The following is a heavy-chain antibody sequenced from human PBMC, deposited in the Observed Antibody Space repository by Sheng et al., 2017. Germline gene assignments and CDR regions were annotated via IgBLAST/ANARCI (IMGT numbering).Heavy chain of an antibody. J-gene: IGHJ6*03. CDR1: GGTFSSYA. D-gene: IGHD2-2*01. CDR3: ARKACSSTSCYPYYYYYMDV. V-gene: IGHV1-69*13. Sequence: QVQLVQSGAEVKKPGSSVKVSCKASGGTFSSYAISWVRQAPGQGLEWMGGIIPIFGTANYAQKFQGRVTITADESTSTAYMELSSLRSEGTAVYYCARKACSSTSCYPYYYYYMDVWGQGTTVTVSS. CDR2: IIPIFGTA.